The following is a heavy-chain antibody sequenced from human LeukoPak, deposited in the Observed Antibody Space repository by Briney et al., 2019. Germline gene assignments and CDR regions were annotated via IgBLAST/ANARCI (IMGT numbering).Heavy chain of an antibody. Sequence: ASVRLSCKASGYTFTSYGVSWVRQAPGQGLEWMGWISGYNGNTKHAQKVQGRVTMTTDTSTSTAYMEVRSLRSDDTAVYFCARYNDRDGTPDYWGQGTLVAVSS. V-gene: IGHV1-18*01. D-gene: IGHD1-1*01. J-gene: IGHJ4*02. CDR3: ARYNDRDGTPDY. CDR1: GYTFTSYG. CDR2: ISGYNGNT.